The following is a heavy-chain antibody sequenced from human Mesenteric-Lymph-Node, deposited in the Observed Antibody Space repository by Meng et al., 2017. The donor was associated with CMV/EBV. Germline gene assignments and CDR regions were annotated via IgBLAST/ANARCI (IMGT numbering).Heavy chain of an antibody. Sequence: AVSGGYISSGGYYWTWIRQRPGKGLDWIGYIYYSGTTYFNPSLKSRVTMSVDTSENQFSLNLNSVTAADTAVYYCARSLSGSYSFDSWGQGTLVTVSS. J-gene: IGHJ4*02. CDR3: ARSLSGSYSFDS. D-gene: IGHD1-26*01. V-gene: IGHV4-31*11. CDR2: IYYSGTT. CDR1: GGYISSGGYY.